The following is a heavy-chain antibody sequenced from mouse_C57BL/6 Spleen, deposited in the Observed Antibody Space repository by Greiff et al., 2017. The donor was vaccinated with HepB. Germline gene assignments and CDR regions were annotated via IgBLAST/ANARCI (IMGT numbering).Heavy chain of an antibody. V-gene: IGHV1-81*01. J-gene: IGHJ1*03. Sequence: QVQLKESGAELARPGASVKLSCKASGYTFTSYGISWVKQRTGQGLEWIGEIYPRSGNTYYNEKFKGKATLTADKSSSTAYMELRSLTSEDSAVYFCARDGSSWYFDVWGTGTTVTVSS. CDR3: ARDGSSWYFDV. D-gene: IGHD1-1*01. CDR2: IYPRSGNT. CDR1: GYTFTSYG.